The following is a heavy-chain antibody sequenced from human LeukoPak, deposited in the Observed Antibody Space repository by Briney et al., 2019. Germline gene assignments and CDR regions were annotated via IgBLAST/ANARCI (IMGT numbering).Heavy chain of an antibody. CDR2: IRYDGSNK. Sequence: PGGSLRLSCAASGFTFSSYGMHWVRQAPGKGLEWVAFIRYDGSNKYYADSVKGRFTISRDNSKNTLYLQMGSLRAEDMAVYYCARDGEYSSGWYPRGKMAFDIWGQGTMVTVSS. D-gene: IGHD6-19*01. CDR1: GFTFSSYG. J-gene: IGHJ3*02. V-gene: IGHV3-30*02. CDR3: ARDGEYSSGWYPRGKMAFDI.